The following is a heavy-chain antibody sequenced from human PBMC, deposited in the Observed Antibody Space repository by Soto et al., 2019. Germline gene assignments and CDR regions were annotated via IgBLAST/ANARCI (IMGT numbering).Heavy chain of an antibody. D-gene: IGHD6-19*01. CDR3: ARLRILTAPRKYSSGWYPGYFDY. CDR2: ISGSGGST. CDR1: GFTFSSYA. V-gene: IGHV3-23*01. J-gene: IGHJ4*02. Sequence: PGGSLRLSCAASGFTFSSYAMSWVRQAPGKGLEWVSAISGSGGSTYYADSVKGRFTISRDNSKNTLYLQMNSLRAEDTAVYYCARLRILTAPRKYSSGWYPGYFDYWGQGTLVTVSS.